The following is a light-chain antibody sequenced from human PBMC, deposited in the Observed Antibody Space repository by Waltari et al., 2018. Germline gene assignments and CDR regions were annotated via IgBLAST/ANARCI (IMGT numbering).Light chain of an antibody. CDR2: DAS. CDR1: QSVSVY. J-gene: IGKJ2*01. CDR3: QQYYSIPYT. V-gene: IGKV3-11*01. Sequence: EIVLTQSPATLSLSPGERATLSCRASQSVSVYLAWYQQKPGQAPRLLIFDASSRATGIPARFSGSGSGTDFTLTISSLQAEDVAVYYCQQYYSIPYTFGPGTKLEIK.